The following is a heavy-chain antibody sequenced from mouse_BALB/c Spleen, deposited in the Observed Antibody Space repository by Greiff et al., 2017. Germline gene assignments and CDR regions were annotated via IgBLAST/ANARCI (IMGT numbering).Heavy chain of an antibody. Sequence: VQLQESGAELVRPGVSVKISCKGSGYTFTDYAMHWVKQSHAKSLEWIGVISTYYGDASYNQKFKGEATMTVDKSSSTAYMELARLTSEDSAIYYCARGEDYGSSYYAMDYWGQGTSVTVSS. V-gene: IGHV1S137*01. CDR1: GYTFTDYA. J-gene: IGHJ4*01. D-gene: IGHD1-1*01. CDR3: ARGEDYGSSYYAMDY. CDR2: ISTYYGDA.